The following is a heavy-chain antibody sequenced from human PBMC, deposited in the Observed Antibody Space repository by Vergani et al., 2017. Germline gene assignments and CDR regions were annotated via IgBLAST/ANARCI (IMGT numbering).Heavy chain of an antibody. D-gene: IGHD3-10*01. CDR2: INPNRDGA. V-gene: IGHV1-2*02. CDR3: ARERGGGVRGAWDGMDV. CDR1: GYLFTGYY. J-gene: IGHJ6*02. Sequence: QAHLVQSGAEVRKPGASVKVSCKASGYLFTGYYIHWVRQAPGQGLEWMGWINPNRDGANYAQKFQGRVTRTRDTSISTAYMELSGLRSDDTAIYYCARERGGGVRGAWDGMDVWGQGTTVTVSS.